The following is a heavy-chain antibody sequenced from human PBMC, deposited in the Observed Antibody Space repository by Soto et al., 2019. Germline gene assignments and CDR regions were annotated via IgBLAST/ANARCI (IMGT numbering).Heavy chain of an antibody. Sequence: SETLSLTCTVSGGSISSGGYYWSWIRQHPGKGLEWIGYIYYSGSTYYNPSLKSRVTISVDTSKNQFSLKLSSVTAADTAVYYCARGSAYYDILTGIPGPGYYYYGMDVWGQGTTVTVSS. J-gene: IGHJ6*02. V-gene: IGHV4-31*03. CDR3: ARGSAYYDILTGIPGPGYYYYGMDV. D-gene: IGHD3-9*01. CDR2: IYYSGST. CDR1: GGSISSGGYY.